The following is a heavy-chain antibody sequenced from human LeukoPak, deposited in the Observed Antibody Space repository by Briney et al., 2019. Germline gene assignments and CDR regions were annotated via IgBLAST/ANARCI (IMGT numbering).Heavy chain of an antibody. D-gene: IGHD2-21*02. CDR3: ARGQSYCGADCYSD. Sequence: GGSLRLSCAASGFIINHYYMTWIRQTPGKGLDWVSVIYTGGSTNYCDSVKGRFTISRDNSKNTLYLQMNSLRADDTAIYYCARGQSYCGADCYSDWGQGTLVTVSS. V-gene: IGHV3-66*01. CDR1: GFIINHYY. J-gene: IGHJ4*02. CDR2: IYTGGST.